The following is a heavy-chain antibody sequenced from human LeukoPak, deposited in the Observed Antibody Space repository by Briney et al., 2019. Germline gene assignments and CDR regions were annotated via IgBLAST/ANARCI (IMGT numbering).Heavy chain of an antibody. J-gene: IGHJ6*02. V-gene: IGHV3-33*01. Sequence: PGRSLRLSCAASGFTFSSYGMHWVRQAPGKGLEWVAVIWYDESNKYYADSVKGRFTISRDNSKNTLYLQMNSLRAEDTAVYYCARDLENNPRWPNNYYYYYGMGVWGQGTTVTVSS. CDR1: GFTFSSYG. CDR2: IWYDESNK. CDR3: ARDLENNPRWPNNYYYYYGMGV. D-gene: IGHD1/OR15-1a*01.